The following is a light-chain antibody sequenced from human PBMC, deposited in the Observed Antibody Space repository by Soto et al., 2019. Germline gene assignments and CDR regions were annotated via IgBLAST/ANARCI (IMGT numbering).Light chain of an antibody. CDR2: AAS. V-gene: IGKV1-39*01. CDR1: QTISKS. Sequence: DIQMTQSPSSLSASVGDRVSITCRASQTISKSLNWYQQRPGQAPKVLIFAASNLQSGVPARFSGSGSGTDFTLTISSLQTEDVATYYCQQTYSVSRITFGPGTKVDLK. CDR3: QQTYSVSRIT. J-gene: IGKJ3*01.